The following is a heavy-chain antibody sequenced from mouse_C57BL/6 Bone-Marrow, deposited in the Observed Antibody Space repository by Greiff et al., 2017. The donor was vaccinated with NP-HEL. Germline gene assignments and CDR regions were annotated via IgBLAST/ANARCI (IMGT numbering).Heavy chain of an antibody. CDR3: ARHKGFGYCGSRGY. CDR2: IWSDGST. Sequence: VKLMESGPGLVAPSQSLSITCTVSGFSLTSYGVHWVRQPPGKGLEWLVVIWSDGSTTYHSALQSSLSISKDNSKSQVFLKMTSLQTDDTAMYYCARHKGFGYCGSRGYWGQGTTLTVAS. D-gene: IGHD1-1*01. V-gene: IGHV2-6-1*01. J-gene: IGHJ2*01. CDR1: GFSLTSYG.